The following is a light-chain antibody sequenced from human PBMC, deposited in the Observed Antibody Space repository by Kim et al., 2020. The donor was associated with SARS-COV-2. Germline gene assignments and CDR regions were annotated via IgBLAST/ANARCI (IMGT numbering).Light chain of an antibody. CDR3: QQYDNWPPYT. V-gene: IGKV3-15*01. CDR2: GAS. Sequence: IVMTQSPATLSVSPGERATLSCRASQSVRSNLAWYQQKPGQAPRLLIYGASTRATGIPARFSGSGSGTEFTLTISSLQSEDFAVYYCQQYDNWPPYTFGQGTKLEI. CDR1: QSVRSN. J-gene: IGKJ2*01.